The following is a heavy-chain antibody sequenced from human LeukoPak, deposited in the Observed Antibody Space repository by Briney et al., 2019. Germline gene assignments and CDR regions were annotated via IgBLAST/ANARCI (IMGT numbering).Heavy chain of an antibody. D-gene: IGHD6-13*01. V-gene: IGHV4-59*12. CDR1: GGSISSYY. J-gene: IGHJ4*02. CDR3: ARDSSIWYRGAFDY. Sequence: SSETLSLTCTVSGGSISSYYWSWIRQPPGKALEWIGYINFSGTTKYNSSFKSRVTISVDKSKNQFSLKLSSVTAADTAVYYCARDSSIWYRGAFDYWGQGTLVTVSS. CDR2: INFSGTT.